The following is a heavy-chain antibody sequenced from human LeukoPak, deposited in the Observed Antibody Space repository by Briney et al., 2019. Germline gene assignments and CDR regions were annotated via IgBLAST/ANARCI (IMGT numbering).Heavy chain of an antibody. CDR1: GFTFSSYV. V-gene: IGHV3-30*02. CDR2: RRYDGSNK. Sequence: GGPLRLSCAASGFTFSSYVMHWVRPAPGKGLEWVSFRRYDGSNKYYADSVKGRFTISRDNSKNTLYLQMNSLRAEDTAVYYCAKAPVYCSGGSCYQVDYWGQGTLVTVSS. J-gene: IGHJ4*02. D-gene: IGHD2-15*01. CDR3: AKAPVYCSGGSCYQVDY.